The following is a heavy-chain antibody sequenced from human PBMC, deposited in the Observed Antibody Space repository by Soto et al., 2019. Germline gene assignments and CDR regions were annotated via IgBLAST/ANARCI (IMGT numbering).Heavy chain of an antibody. CDR1: GFTFSSYA. D-gene: IGHD1-26*01. V-gene: IGHV3-23*01. CDR2: IGGSGSSA. J-gene: IGHJ6*03. CDR3: AKAPSVGYHYVDV. Sequence: PGGSLRLSCAASGFTFSSYAMSWVRQAPGKGLEWVSVIGGSGSSAYYADSVKGRFTISRDDSKNTVYLEMNSLRADDTAVYYCAKAPSVGYHYVDVWGRGATVTVSS.